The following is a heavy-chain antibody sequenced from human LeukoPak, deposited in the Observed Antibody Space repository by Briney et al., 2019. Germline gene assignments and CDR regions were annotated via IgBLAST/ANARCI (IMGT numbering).Heavy chain of an antibody. D-gene: IGHD3-10*01. V-gene: IGHV3-7*05. CDR1: VYTFTMSS. CDR3: ARLLWFGELSGFDY. CDR2: ITKIGSEN. Sequence: GGSLRLSCADSVYTFTMSSLSWVPQAPGKGVERVANITKIGSENYYLDSVEGRFTSSRDTGENSMYLQMNRLRAEDTAVYDCARLLWFGELSGFDYWGQGTLVTVSS. J-gene: IGHJ4*02.